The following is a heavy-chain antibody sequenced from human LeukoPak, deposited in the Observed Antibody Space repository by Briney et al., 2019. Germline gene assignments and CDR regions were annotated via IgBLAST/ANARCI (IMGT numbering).Heavy chain of an antibody. D-gene: IGHD1-1*01. Sequence: ASVKVSCKASGYTFTGYYIHWVRQAPGQGLEWMGWINPNSGGTNYAQKFQGSVTMTRDTSISTAYMELTRLTSDDTAVYYCARDLRYTTGWGQGTLVTVSS. J-gene: IGHJ4*02. CDR1: GYTFTGYY. CDR2: INPNSGGT. V-gene: IGHV1-2*02. CDR3: ARDLRYTTG.